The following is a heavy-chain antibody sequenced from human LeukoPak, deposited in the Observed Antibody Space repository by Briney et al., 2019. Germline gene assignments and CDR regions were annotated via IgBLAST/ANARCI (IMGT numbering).Heavy chain of an antibody. V-gene: IGHV4-39*01. D-gene: IGHD6-6*01. CDR2: IYYSGST. CDR3: ARQLDLGYSSSSEFDY. J-gene: IGHJ4*02. CDR1: GDSISSSSYY. Sequence: SETLSLTCTVSGDSISSSSYYWGWLRQPPGKGLEWIGSIYYSGSTYYNPFLKSRVTISVDTSKNQFSLKLSSVTAADTAVYYCARQLDLGYSSSSEFDYWGQGTLVTVSS.